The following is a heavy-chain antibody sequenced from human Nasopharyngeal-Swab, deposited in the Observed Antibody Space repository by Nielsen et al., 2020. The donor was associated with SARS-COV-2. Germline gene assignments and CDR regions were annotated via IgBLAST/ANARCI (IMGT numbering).Heavy chain of an antibody. V-gene: IGHV3-15*01. CDR3: TTETSRVTYYYFWSVFDY. D-gene: IGHD3-3*01. Sequence: WIRQPPGKGLEWVGRIKSKTDGGTTDYAAPVKGIFTISRDGSKNTLYLQMNSLKTEDTAVYYCTTETSRVTYYYFWSVFDYWGQGTLVTVSS. J-gene: IGHJ4*02. CDR2: IKSKTDGGTT.